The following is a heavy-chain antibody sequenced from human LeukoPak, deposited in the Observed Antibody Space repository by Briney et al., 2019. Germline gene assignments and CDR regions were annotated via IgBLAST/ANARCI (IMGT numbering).Heavy chain of an antibody. Sequence: GESLKISCKGSGYSFTSYWIGWVRQMPGKGLEWMGIIYPGDSDTRYSPSFQGQVTISADKSISTAYLQWSSLKASDTAMYYCAGQGNADGEIGWFDPWGQGTLVTVSS. CDR3: AGQGNADGEIGWFDP. CDR1: GYSFTSYW. V-gene: IGHV5-51*01. D-gene: IGHD4-17*01. CDR2: IYPGDSDT. J-gene: IGHJ5*02.